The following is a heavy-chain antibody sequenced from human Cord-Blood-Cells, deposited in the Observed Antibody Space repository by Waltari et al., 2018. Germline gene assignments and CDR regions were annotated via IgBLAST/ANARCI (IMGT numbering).Heavy chain of an antibody. J-gene: IGHJ4*02. CDR2: INHSGGT. D-gene: IGHD6-13*01. V-gene: IGHV4-34*01. CDR1: GGSFSGYY. CDR3: AGQRVIAAAGYDY. Sequence: QVQLQQWGAGLLKPSETLSLTCAVYGGSFSGYYWSWIRQPPGKGLEGIGEINHSGGTNYNPSLKGRVTISVDTSKNQFSLKLSSVTAADTAVYYCAGQRVIAAAGYDYWGQGTLVTVSS.